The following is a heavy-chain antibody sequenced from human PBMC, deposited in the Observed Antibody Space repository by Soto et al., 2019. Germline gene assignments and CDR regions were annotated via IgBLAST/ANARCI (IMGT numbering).Heavy chain of an antibody. CDR2: ISSYGADT. Sequence: QPGGSLRLSCSASGFTFNSYAMHWVRQAPGKGLEFVSAISSYGADTYYADSVKGRFAISRDNSKNTLYLQMSSLRAEDTALYYCVKEGYMRSDWYGQFDYWGHGALVTVSS. V-gene: IGHV3-64D*06. CDR1: GFTFNSYA. D-gene: IGHD6-19*01. CDR3: VKEGYMRSDWYGQFDY. J-gene: IGHJ4*01.